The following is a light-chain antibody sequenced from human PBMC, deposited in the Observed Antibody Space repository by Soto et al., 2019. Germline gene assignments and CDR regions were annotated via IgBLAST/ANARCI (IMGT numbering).Light chain of an antibody. J-gene: IGKJ4*01. CDR3: QQYNSASSLT. CDR1: QSISSW. V-gene: IGKV1-5*03. CDR2: KAS. Sequence: DIQMTQSPSTLSASVGDRVTITCRASQSISSWLAWYQQKPGKAPKLLIYKASSLESGVPSRFSGSGSGTEFTLTISSLQPDDFATYYCQQYNSASSLTFGGGTKVEIK.